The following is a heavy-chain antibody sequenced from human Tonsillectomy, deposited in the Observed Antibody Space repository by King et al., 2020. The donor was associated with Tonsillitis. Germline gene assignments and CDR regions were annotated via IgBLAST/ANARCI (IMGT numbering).Heavy chain of an antibody. CDR3: AKGNYYDSSGYSFFDY. V-gene: IGHV3-23*04. D-gene: IGHD3-22*01. CDR1: GFTFSSYA. CDR2: ISGSGGST. Sequence: VQLVESGGGLVQPGGSLRLSCAASGFTFSSYAMSWVRQAPGKGLEWVSAISGSGGSTYYADYGKGRFTISRDNSKNTLYLQMNSLRAEDTAVYYCAKGNYYDSSGYSFFDYWGQGTLVTVSS. J-gene: IGHJ4*02.